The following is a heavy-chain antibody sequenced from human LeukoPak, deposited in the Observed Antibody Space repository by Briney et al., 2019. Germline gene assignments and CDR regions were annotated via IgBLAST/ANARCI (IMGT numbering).Heavy chain of an antibody. D-gene: IGHD3-9*01. CDR3: AKDRSVRLRYVFDP. CDR1: GFTFSSYG. J-gene: IGHJ5*02. Sequence: GRSLRLSCAASGFTFSSYGMHWVRQAPGKGLEWVAVISFDGSNKYYADSVKGRFTISRDNSKNTLCLQMNSLRAEDTRVYYCAKDRSVRLRYVFDPWGQGTLVTVSS. CDR2: ISFDGSNK. V-gene: IGHV3-30*18.